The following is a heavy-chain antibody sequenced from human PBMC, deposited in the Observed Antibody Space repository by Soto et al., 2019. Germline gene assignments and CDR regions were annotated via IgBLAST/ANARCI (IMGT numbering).Heavy chain of an antibody. Sequence: GGSLRLSCAASGFTFSSYSMNWVRQAPGKGLEWVSYISSSSSTIYYADSVKGRFTISRDNAKNSLYLQMNSLRDEDTAVYYCARDGVAAAGNPPYYYYGMDVWGQGTTVTVSS. CDR1: GFTFSSYS. CDR3: ARDGVAAAGNPPYYYYGMDV. D-gene: IGHD6-13*01. CDR2: ISSSSSTI. J-gene: IGHJ6*02. V-gene: IGHV3-48*02.